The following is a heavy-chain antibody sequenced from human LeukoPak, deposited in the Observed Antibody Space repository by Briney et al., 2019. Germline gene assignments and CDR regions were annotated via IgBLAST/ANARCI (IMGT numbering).Heavy chain of an antibody. D-gene: IGHD6-13*01. V-gene: IGHV1-69*13. CDR1: GGTFSSYA. J-gene: IGHJ6*03. Sequence: SVKVSCKASGGTFSSYAISWVRQAPGQGLEWMGGIIPIFGTANYAQKFQGRVTITADESTSTAYMELSSLRSEDTAVYYCAVNPSSRTFYYYYVDVWGKGTTVTISS. CDR2: IIPIFGTA. CDR3: AVNPSSRTFYYYYVDV.